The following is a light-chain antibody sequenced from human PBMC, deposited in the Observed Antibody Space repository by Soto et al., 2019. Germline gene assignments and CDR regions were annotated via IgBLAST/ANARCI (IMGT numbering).Light chain of an antibody. J-gene: IGLJ1*01. CDR3: SSYTTSSNYV. CDR2: EVS. CDR1: SSDVGSYNF. V-gene: IGLV2-14*01. Sequence: SALTQPASVSGSPGQSITISCTGTSSDVGSYNFVSWYQQLPGKAPKLMIYEVSNRPSGVSNRFSGSKSGNTASLTISGLQAEEDADYYCSSYTTSSNYVFGSGTRSPS.